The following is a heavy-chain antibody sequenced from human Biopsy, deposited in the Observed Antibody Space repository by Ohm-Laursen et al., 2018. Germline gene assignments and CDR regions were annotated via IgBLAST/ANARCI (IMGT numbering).Heavy chain of an antibody. V-gene: IGHV1-69*06. CDR3: ASDLLGREGYCGGRNCQIAY. D-gene: IGHD2-15*01. CDR1: GGTLSNYA. Sequence: SSVKVSCKTSGGTLSNYAINWVRQAPGQGLEWMGGIIPIFDTANYAQKFQDRVTITAGKSTFTAYMELSSLRSEDTAVYYCASDLLGREGYCGGRNCQIAYWGQGTLVTVSS. J-gene: IGHJ4*02. CDR2: IIPIFDTA.